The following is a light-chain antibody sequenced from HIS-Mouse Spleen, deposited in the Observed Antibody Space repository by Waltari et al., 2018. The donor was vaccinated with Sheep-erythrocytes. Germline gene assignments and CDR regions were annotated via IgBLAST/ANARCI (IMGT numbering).Light chain of an antibody. CDR3: CSYAGSYNHV. V-gene: IGLV2-11*01. CDR1: SSDVGGSNY. Sequence: QSALTQPRSVSGSPGQSVTISCTGTSSDVGGSNYVSWYQQHPGKAPKLMIYEVSKRPSGVPDRFSGSKSGNTASLTISGLQAEDEADYYCCSYAGSYNHVFATGTKVTVL. J-gene: IGLJ1*01. CDR2: EVS.